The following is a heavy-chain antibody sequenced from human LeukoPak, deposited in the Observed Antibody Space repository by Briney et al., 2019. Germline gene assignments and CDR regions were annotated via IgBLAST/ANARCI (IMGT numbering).Heavy chain of an antibody. D-gene: IGHD3-16*01. J-gene: IGHJ4*02. CDR3: ARNDYNFDY. CDR1: GFTFSSYE. V-gene: IGHV3-48*03. CDR2: ISSSGSTI. Sequence: PGGSLRLSCAASGFTFSSYEMNWARQAPGKGLEWVSYISSSGSTIYYADSVQGRFTISRDNAKNSLYLQMSSLRAEDTAVYYCARNDYNFDYWGQGTLVTVSS.